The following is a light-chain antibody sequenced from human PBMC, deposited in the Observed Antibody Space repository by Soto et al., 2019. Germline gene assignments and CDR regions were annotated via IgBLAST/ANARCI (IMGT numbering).Light chain of an antibody. Sequence: QSALTQPASVSGSPGQSITISCTGTSSDVGSYNLVSWYQQHPGKAPKLMIYEGSKRPSGVSNRFSGSKSGNTASLTISGLQAEDEADYYCCSYAGPLRVFGTGTKLTVL. CDR3: CSYAGPLRV. CDR1: SSDVGSYNL. J-gene: IGLJ1*01. V-gene: IGLV2-23*01. CDR2: EGS.